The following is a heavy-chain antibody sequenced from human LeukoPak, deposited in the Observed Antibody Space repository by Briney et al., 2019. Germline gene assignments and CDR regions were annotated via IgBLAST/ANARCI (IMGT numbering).Heavy chain of an antibody. CDR3: ARHGLAELQLLSWFDY. CDR2: IKEDGNEK. Sequence: GGSLRLSCAASGFTFSRYLLSWVRQAPGKGLEWVANIKEDGNEKFYVDSVKGRFTISRDNAKNSMYLQMNNLRAEDTAVYYCARHGLAELQLLSWFDYWGPGSLVTVSS. V-gene: IGHV3-7*01. D-gene: IGHD2-21*02. J-gene: IGHJ5*01. CDR1: GFTFSRYL.